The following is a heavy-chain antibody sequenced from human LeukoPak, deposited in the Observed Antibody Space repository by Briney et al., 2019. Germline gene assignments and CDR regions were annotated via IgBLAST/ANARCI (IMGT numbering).Heavy chain of an antibody. D-gene: IGHD6-19*01. Sequence: PGGSLRLSCAASGFTFSSYAMHWVRQAPGKGLEWVAVISYDGSNKYYADSVKGRFTISRDNSKNTLYLQMNSLRAEDTAVYYCARIQVKHPLYSSGWPLDYWGQGTLVTVSS. CDR2: ISYDGSNK. V-gene: IGHV3-30-3*01. CDR1: GFTFSSYA. J-gene: IGHJ4*02. CDR3: ARIQVKHPLYSSGWPLDY.